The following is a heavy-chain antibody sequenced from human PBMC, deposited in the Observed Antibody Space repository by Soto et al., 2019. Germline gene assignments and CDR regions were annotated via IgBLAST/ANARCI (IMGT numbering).Heavy chain of an antibody. Sequence: SETLSLTCAVSGGSISSSNWWSWVRQPPGKGLEWIGEIYHSGSTNYNPSLKSRVAISVDKSKNQFSLKLSSVTAADTAVYYCARRKKYYDILTGYYNFDYWGQGTLVTVSS. V-gene: IGHV4-4*02. D-gene: IGHD3-9*01. CDR1: GGSISSSNW. J-gene: IGHJ4*02. CDR2: IYHSGST. CDR3: ARRKKYYDILTGYYNFDY.